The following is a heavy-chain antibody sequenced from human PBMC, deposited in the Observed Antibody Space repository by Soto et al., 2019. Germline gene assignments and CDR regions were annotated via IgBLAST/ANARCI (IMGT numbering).Heavy chain of an antibody. D-gene: IGHD4-17*01. J-gene: IGHJ6*02. Sequence: LSLTCAVYGGSFSGYYWSWIRQPPGKGLEWIGEINHSGSTNYNPSLKSRVTISVDTSKNQFSLKLSSVTAADTAVYYCARGIRPTTVTTRYYYYGMDVWGQGTTVTVSS. CDR3: ARGIRPTTVTTRYYYYGMDV. CDR1: GGSFSGYY. CDR2: INHSGST. V-gene: IGHV4-34*01.